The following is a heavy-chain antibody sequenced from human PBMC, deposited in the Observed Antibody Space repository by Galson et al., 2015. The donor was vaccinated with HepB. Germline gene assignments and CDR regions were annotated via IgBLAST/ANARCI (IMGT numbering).Heavy chain of an antibody. D-gene: IGHD5-18*01. V-gene: IGHV3-15*01. CDR2: IKSKNDGGAT. CDR3: TMEGADTAGPFDY. J-gene: IGHJ4*02. Sequence: SLRLSCAASGFTFTNAWMSWVRQAPGKGLEWVGRIKSKNDGGATDYVAHLKGRFTISRDDSKTTVYLQMNSLKIEDTAVYYCTMEGADTAGPFDYWGQGVLVTVSS. CDR1: GFTFTNAW.